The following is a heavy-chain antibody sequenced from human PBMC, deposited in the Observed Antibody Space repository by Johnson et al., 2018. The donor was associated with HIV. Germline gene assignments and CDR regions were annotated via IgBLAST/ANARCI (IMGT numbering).Heavy chain of an antibody. D-gene: IGHD3-10*01. J-gene: IGHJ3*02. V-gene: IGHV3-48*03. Sequence: VQLVESGGGVVQPGRSLRLSCAASGFTFRSYAMHWVRQAPGKGLEWVSVIYSGGTIYYADSVKGRLTISRDNAKKSLYLQMNSLRAEDTAGYYCARDKGRGAFDIWGQGTMVTVSS. CDR2: IYSGGTI. CDR1: GFTFRSYA. CDR3: ARDKGRGAFDI.